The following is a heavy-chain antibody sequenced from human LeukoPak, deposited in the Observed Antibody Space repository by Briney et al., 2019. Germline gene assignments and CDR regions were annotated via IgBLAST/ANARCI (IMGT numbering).Heavy chain of an antibody. Sequence: GASVNVSCTASGGTFSSYAISWVRQAPGQGLEWMGGIIPIFGTANYAQKFQGRVTITADESTSTAYMELSSLRSEDTAVYYCASDSSGYCDHDYWGQGTLVTVSS. J-gene: IGHJ4*02. CDR1: GGTFSSYA. CDR3: ASDSSGYCDHDY. D-gene: IGHD3-22*01. CDR2: IIPIFGTA. V-gene: IGHV1-69*13.